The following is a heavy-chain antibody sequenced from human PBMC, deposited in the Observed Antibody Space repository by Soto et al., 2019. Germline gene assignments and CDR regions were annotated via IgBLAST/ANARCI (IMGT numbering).Heavy chain of an antibody. Sequence: QVQLQQWGAGLLKPSETLSLTCAVYGGSVNSGNYYWSWIRQPPGKGLEWIGEMSHSGGTHFNPSLKSQVTISVNTSKNQFSLKMSSVTAAHTALYYCARVERGTATTVVDAFDIWGPGTLVTVSS. V-gene: IGHV4-34*01. CDR3: ARVERGTATTVVDAFDI. D-gene: IGHD1-1*01. J-gene: IGHJ3*02. CDR1: GGSVNSGNYY. CDR2: MSHSGGT.